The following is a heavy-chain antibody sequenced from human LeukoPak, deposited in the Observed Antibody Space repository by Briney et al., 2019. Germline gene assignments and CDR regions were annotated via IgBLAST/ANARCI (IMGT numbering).Heavy chain of an antibody. V-gene: IGHV4-4*09. CDR2: IHASGPT. J-gene: IGHJ4*02. CDR3: ARHDAGIAARTFYN. Sequence: SETLSLTCTVSGGSISTYYWSWIRRPPGKGLEWIAYIHASGPTNYNPSLKSRITISVDTSKNQFSLKLSSVTAADTAVYYCARHDAGIAARTFYNWGQGTLVTVSS. D-gene: IGHD6-6*01. CDR1: GGSISTYY.